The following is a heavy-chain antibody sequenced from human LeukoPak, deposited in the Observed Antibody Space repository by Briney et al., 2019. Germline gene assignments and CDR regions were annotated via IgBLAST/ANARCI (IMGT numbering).Heavy chain of an antibody. V-gene: IGHV1-69*13. CDR2: IIPIFGTA. D-gene: IGHD2-2*03. CDR1: GGAFSSYA. J-gene: IGHJ6*02. CDR3: ASGYCSSTSCYEDYYYGMDV. Sequence: GASVKVSCTASGGAFSSYAISWVRQAPGQGLEWMGGIIPIFGTANYAQKFQGRVTITADESTSTAYMELSSLRSEDTAVYYCASGYCSSTSCYEDYYYGMDVWGQGTTVTASS.